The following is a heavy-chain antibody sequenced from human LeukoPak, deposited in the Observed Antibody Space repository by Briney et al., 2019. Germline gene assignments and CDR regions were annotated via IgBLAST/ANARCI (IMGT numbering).Heavy chain of an antibody. J-gene: IGHJ4*02. Sequence: ASVKVSCKASGYTFTGYYMHWVRQAPGQGLEWMGWINPNSGGTNYAQKFQGRVTMTRDTSISTAYMELSRLRSDDTAVYYCARVGDTAVGSYKFDYWGQGTLVTVSS. CDR3: ARVGDTAVGSYKFDY. V-gene: IGHV1-2*02. CDR2: INPNSGGT. D-gene: IGHD5-18*01. CDR1: GYTFTGYY.